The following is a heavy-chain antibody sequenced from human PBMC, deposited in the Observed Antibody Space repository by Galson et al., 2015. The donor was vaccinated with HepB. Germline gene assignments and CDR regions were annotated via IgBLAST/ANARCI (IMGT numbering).Heavy chain of an antibody. J-gene: IGHJ4*02. CDR2: ISGNGGST. CDR3: AKDDGYNWGTSSDY. CDR1: GFTFSSYA. V-gene: IGHV3-23*01. Sequence: SLRLSCAASGFTFSSYAMSWVRQAPGKGLEWVPAISGNGGSTYYADSVKGRFTISRDNSKNTLYLQMNSLRAEDTAVYYCAKDDGYNWGTSSDYWGQGTLVTVSS. D-gene: IGHD5-24*01.